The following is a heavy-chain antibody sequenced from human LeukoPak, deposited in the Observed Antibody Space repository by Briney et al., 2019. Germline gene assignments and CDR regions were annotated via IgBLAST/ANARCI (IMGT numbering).Heavy chain of an antibody. V-gene: IGHV1-69*05. Sequence: VASVKVSCKSSGGTFSSYAISWVRQAPGQGLEWVGGIIPIFGTANYAQKFQGRVTITTDESTSTAYMELSSLRSEDTAVYYCARSFGVVISDAFDIWGQGTMVTVSS. CDR3: ARSFGVVISDAFDI. J-gene: IGHJ3*02. CDR1: GGTFSSYA. CDR2: IIPIFGTA. D-gene: IGHD3-3*01.